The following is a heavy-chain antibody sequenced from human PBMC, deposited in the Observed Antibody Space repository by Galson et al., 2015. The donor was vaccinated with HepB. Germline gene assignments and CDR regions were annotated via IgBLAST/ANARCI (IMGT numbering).Heavy chain of an antibody. CDR2: INPSGGST. CDR3: AREGLQP. Sequence: SVKVSCKASGYTFTNYYIHWVRQAPGQGLEWMGLINPSGGSTYYVQKFQGRVTMTRDTSTSTVYMELSSLRSEDTAIYYCAREGLQPWGQGTLVTVSS. CDR1: GYTFTNYY. J-gene: IGHJ4*02. D-gene: IGHD2-15*01. V-gene: IGHV1-46*01.